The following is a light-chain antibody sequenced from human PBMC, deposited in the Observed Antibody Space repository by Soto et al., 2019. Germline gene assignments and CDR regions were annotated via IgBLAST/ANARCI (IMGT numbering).Light chain of an antibody. CDR2: DDN. CDR1: GANLGGNS. V-gene: IGLV1-51*01. CDR3: GSWDSSMSAAV. J-gene: IGLJ1*01. Sequence: VLTPPPSVSASPCQRVTLSCSDSGANLGGNSGYWYHQLPGTTPNHIIYDDNKRPSGITDRPSSTKSGTSATLGITGFQTGEEADHYCGSWDSSMSAAVFGAGTKVNV.